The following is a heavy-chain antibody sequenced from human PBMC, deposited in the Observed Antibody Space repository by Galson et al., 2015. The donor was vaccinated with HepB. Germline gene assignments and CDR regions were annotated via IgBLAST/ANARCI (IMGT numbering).Heavy chain of an antibody. CDR1: GGSISSGSYY. V-gene: IGHV4-61*02. J-gene: IGHJ6*02. CDR2: VYTSGST. Sequence: TLSLTCTVSGGSISSGSYYWSWIRQPAGKGPEWIGRVYTSGSTNYNPSLKSRVTISVDTSKNQFSLKLSSVTAADTAVYYCARDRWGSYSGMDVWGQGTTVTVSS. CDR3: ARDRWGSYSGMDV. D-gene: IGHD3-16*01.